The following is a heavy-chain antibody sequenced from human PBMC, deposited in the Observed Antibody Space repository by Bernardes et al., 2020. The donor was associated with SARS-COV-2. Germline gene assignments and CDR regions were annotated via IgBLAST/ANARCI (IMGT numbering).Heavy chain of an antibody. CDR3: AIPAGKTGYFYYYYGMDV. Sequence: ASVKVSCKASGYTFTGYYMHWVRQAPGQGLEWMGWINPNSGGTNYAQKFQGRVTMTRDTSISTAYMELSRLRSDDTAVYYCAIPAGKTGYFYYYYGMDVWGQGTTVTVSS. CDR1: GYTFTGYY. D-gene: IGHD7-27*01. V-gene: IGHV1-2*02. CDR2: INPNSGGT. J-gene: IGHJ6*02.